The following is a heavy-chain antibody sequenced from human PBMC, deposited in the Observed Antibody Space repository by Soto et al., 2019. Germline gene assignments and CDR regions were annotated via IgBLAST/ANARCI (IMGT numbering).Heavy chain of an antibody. CDR1: GFTFDDYA. CDR2: ISWNSGSI. D-gene: IGHD6-13*01. V-gene: IGHV3-9*01. J-gene: IGHJ5*02. Sequence: GGSLRLSCAASGFTFDDYAMHWVRQAPGKGLEWVSGISWNSGSIGYADSVKGRFTISRDNAKNSLYLQMNSLRAEDTALYYCAKDNGFILGIAAAGGWFDPWGQGTLVTVSS. CDR3: AKDNGFILGIAAAGGWFDP.